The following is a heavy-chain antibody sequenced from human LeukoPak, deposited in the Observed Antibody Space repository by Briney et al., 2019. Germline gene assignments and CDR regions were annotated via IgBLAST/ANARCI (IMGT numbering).Heavy chain of an antibody. CDR3: ASFRDYSNCN. CDR2: ISSRSSYI. V-gene: IGHV3-21*01. J-gene: IGHJ4*02. CDR1: GFTFSSYS. Sequence: GGSLRLSCAASGFTFSSYSMNWVRQAPGKGLEWVSFISSRSSYIYYADSVKGRFTIPRDNANNSLYLHVNSLRAEDTAVYYCASFRDYSNCNWGQGTLVTASS. D-gene: IGHD4-11*01.